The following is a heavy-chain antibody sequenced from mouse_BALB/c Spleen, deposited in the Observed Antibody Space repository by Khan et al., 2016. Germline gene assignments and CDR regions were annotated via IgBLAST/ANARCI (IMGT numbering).Heavy chain of an antibody. CDR3: ASSWRWFYAMDY. J-gene: IGHJ4*01. CDR1: GYSITSDYA. D-gene: IGHD2-3*01. CDR2: ISYSGST. V-gene: IGHV3-2*02. Sequence: EVQLQESGPGLVKPSQSLSLTCTVTGYSITSDYAWNWIRQFPGNKLEWMGYISYSGSTSYNPSLKSRISITRDTSKNQFFLQLNSVTTEDTATYYCASSWRWFYAMDYWGQGTSVTVSS.